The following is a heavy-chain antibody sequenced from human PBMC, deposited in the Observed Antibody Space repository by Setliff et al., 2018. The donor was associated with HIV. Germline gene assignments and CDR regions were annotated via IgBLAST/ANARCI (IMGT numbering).Heavy chain of an antibody. CDR2: MSAYSGDT. CDR3: VRGYYYDKTGYGTFDI. J-gene: IGHJ3*02. V-gene: IGHV1-18*04. CDR1: GYTFTAYG. D-gene: IGHD3-22*01. Sequence: ASVKVSCKASGYTFTAYGITWVRQAPGQGLGWMGWMSAYSGDTKYAQKIQGRVNMTRDTSTDTAYVELRSLRFDDTALYYCVRGYYYDKTGYGTFDIWGQGTVVTVSS.